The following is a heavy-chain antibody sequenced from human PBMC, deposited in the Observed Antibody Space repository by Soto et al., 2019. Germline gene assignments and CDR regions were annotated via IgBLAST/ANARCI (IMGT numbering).Heavy chain of an antibody. CDR3: GRWNYAFDV. CDR1: GFIFSDSA. CDR2: ISGNSGTI. D-gene: IGHD1-7*01. Sequence: GGSLRLSCAASGFIFSDSALHWVRQAPGKGLEWVSGISGNSGTIGYADSVKGRFTISRDNAKNSIFLQMSSLRADDTAVYYCGRWNYAFDVWGQGTMVTVSS. J-gene: IGHJ3*01. V-gene: IGHV3-9*01.